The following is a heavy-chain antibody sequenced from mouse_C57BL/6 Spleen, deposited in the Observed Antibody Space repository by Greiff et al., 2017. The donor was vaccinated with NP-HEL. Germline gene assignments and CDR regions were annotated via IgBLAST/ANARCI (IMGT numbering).Heavy chain of an antibody. J-gene: IGHJ3*01. CDR3: ASRSTMVTTGFAY. CDR2: LSDGGSYT. Sequence: EVQGVESGGGLVKPGGSLKLSCAASGFTFSSYAMSWVRQTPEKRLEWVATLSDGGSYTYYPDNVKGRFTISRDNAKNNLYQQMSHMKSEDTAMYYCASRSTMVTTGFAYWGQGTLVTVSA. D-gene: IGHD2-2*01. V-gene: IGHV5-4*01. CDR1: GFTFSSYA.